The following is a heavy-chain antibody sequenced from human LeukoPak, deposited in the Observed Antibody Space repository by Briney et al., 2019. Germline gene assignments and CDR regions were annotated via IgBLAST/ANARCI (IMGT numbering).Heavy chain of an antibody. CDR2: ISGSGGST. V-gene: IGHV3-23*01. Sequence: GGSLRLSCAASGFTFSSSAMAWVRQASGKGLDWVSGISGSGGSTYYADAVKGRFAISRDNSKNTLYLQMNSLRAEDTAIYYSAKGYGEYWGQGILVSVSS. CDR1: GFTFSSSA. D-gene: IGHD4-17*01. CDR3: AKGYGEY. J-gene: IGHJ4*02.